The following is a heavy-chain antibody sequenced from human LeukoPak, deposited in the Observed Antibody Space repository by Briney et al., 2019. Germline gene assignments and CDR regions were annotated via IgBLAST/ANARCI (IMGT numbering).Heavy chain of an antibody. CDR3: ARDLVYYDSSGYRLGFDY. CDR2: ISAYNGNI. D-gene: IGHD3-22*01. J-gene: IGHJ4*02. V-gene: IGHV1-18*01. Sequence: ASVKVSCKASGYTFTSYGISWVRQAPGQGLEWMGWISAYNGNINYAQKLQGRVTMTTDTSTSTAYMELRSLRSDDTAVYYCARDLVYYDSSGYRLGFDYWGQGTLVTVSS. CDR1: GYTFTSYG.